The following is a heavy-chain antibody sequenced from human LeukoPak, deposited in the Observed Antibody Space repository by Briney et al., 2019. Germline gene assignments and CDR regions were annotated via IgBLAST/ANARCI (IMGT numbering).Heavy chain of an antibody. Sequence: GGSLRLSCAASGFTFSSYGMHWVRQAPGKGLEWVAVIWYDGSNKYYADSVKGRFTISRDNSKNTLYLQMNSLRAEDTAVYYCARAGSGWPALDYWGQGTLVTVS. J-gene: IGHJ4*02. V-gene: IGHV3-33*01. CDR1: GFTFSSYG. CDR2: IWYDGSNK. CDR3: ARAGSGWPALDY. D-gene: IGHD6-19*01.